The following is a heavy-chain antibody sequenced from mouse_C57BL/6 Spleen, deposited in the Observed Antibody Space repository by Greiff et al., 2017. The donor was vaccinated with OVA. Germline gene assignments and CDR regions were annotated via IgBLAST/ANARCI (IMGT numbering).Heavy chain of an antibody. CDR2: ITPNYGTT. J-gene: IGHJ1*03. V-gene: IGHV1-39*01. D-gene: IGHD4-1*01. Sequence: VQLQQSGPELVKPGASVKISCKASGYSFTDYNMNWVKQSNGKSLEWIGVITPNYGTTSYNQKFKGKATLTVDQSSSTAYRQLNSLTSEDSAVYYCARPQTGTFWYFDVWGTGTTVTVSS. CDR1: GYSFTDYN. CDR3: ARPQTGTFWYFDV.